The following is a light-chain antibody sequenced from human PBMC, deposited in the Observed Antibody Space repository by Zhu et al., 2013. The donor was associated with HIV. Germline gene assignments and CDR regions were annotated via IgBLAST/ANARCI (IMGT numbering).Light chain of an antibody. Sequence: QSVLTQPPSVSGAPRQRVTISCSGSTSNIGNNAVNWYQQVPGKTPKLLIYYDDQLPSGVSARFSGSKSGTSASLAISGLQSEDEADYYCAAWDDSLSGPVFGGGTKADRP. J-gene: IGLJ3*02. CDR2: YDD. V-gene: IGLV1-36*01. CDR1: TSNIGNNA. CDR3: AAWDDSLSGPV.